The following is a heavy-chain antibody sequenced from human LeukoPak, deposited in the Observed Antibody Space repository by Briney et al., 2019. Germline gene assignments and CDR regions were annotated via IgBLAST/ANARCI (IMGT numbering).Heavy chain of an antibody. CDR2: ICYSGST. V-gene: IGHV4-39*01. CDR1: GGSISSSSYY. J-gene: IGHJ3*02. CDR3: ASYDSSGYGLDAFDI. D-gene: IGHD3-22*01. Sequence: PSETLSLTCTVSGGSISSSSYYWGWIRQPPGKGLEWIGSICYSGSTYYNPSLKSRVTISVDTSKNQFSLKLSSVTAADTAVYYRASYDSSGYGLDAFDIWGQGTMVTVSS.